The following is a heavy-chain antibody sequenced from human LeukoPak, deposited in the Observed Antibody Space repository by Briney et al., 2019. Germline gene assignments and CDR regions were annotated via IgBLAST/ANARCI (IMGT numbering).Heavy chain of an antibody. CDR1: GFNLRGYS. CDR3: GRWIGGFDP. J-gene: IGHJ5*02. Sequence: GGSLRLSCAASGFNLRGYSMSWVRQAPGKGLEWVANINGNGSGKYYVDSVKGRFTISRDNAKNSLSLQMNSLRAEDTAVYYCGRWIGGFDPWVQAGLV. V-gene: IGHV3-7*01. CDR2: INGNGSGK. D-gene: IGHD3-10*01.